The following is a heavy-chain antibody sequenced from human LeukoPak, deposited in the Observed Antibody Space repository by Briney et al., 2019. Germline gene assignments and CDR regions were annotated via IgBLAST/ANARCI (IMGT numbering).Heavy chain of an antibody. J-gene: IGHJ5*02. CDR3: ARPYGSARGHWFDP. V-gene: IGHV4-38-2*01. CDR1: GYSISSGYY. D-gene: IGHD3-10*01. Sequence: SETLSLTCAISGYSISSGYYWGWIRQPPGEGLEWIGSIYHSGSTYYNPSLKSRVTISVDTSKNQFSLKLSSVTAADTAVYYCARPYGSARGHWFDPWGQGTLVTVSS. CDR2: IYHSGST.